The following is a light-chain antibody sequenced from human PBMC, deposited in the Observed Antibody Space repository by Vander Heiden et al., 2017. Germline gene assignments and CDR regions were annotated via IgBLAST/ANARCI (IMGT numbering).Light chain of an antibody. CDR2: WAA. CDR1: QSVLYSSTNKNY. CDR3: QQYYSTPQT. J-gene: IGKJ1*01. V-gene: IGKV4-1*01. Sequence: DIVMTQSPASLAVSLGERATINCKSSQSVLYSSTNKNYLAWYQQKPGQAPNLLVYWAATRKSGVPDRFSGSGSGTDFTLTISSLQAEDVAVYYCQQYYSTPQTFGQGTKVEIK.